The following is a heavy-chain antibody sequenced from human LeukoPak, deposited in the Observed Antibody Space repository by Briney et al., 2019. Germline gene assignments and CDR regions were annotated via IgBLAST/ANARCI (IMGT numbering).Heavy chain of an antibody. V-gene: IGHV1-24*01. D-gene: IGHD6-13*01. CDR3: ATHLQQLPLWNY. J-gene: IGHJ4*02. CDR1: GYTLTELS. CDR2: FDPADGET. Sequence: ASVTVSCTVSGYTLTELSMHWVRQAPGKGLEWMGGFDPADGETIYAQKFQGRVTMPEDTSTDTAYMELSSLRSEDTAVYYCATHLQQLPLWNYWGQGTLVTVSS.